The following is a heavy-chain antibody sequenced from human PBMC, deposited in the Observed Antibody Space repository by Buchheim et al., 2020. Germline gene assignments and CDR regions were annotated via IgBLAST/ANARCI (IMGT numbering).Heavy chain of an antibody. CDR1: GFTFSSYW. J-gene: IGHJ6*02. D-gene: IGHD5-12*01. Sequence: EVQLVESGGGLVQPGGSLRLSCAASGFTFSSYWMHWVRQAPGKGLVWVSRINSDGSSTSYADSVKGRFTISRENAKNTLYLQMNSLRAEDTAVYYCARDRRGYSGYDDLQPLNGMDVWGQGTT. CDR3: ARDRRGYSGYDDLQPLNGMDV. CDR2: INSDGSST. V-gene: IGHV3-74*01.